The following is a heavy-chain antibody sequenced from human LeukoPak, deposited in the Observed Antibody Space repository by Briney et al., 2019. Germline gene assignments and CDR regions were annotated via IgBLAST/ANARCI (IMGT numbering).Heavy chain of an antibody. CDR1: VFTFSNAW. Sequence: GVSLRLSCAASVFTFSNAWMSWVRQAPGKGLEWVGRIKTKTDGETTDYASPVKGRFTISRDDPKNTLYLQMNSLKTEDTAVYFCTPSIVGATTFDYWGQGTLVTVSS. D-gene: IGHD1-26*01. J-gene: IGHJ4*02. V-gene: IGHV3-15*01. CDR2: IKTKTDGETT. CDR3: TPSIVGATTFDY.